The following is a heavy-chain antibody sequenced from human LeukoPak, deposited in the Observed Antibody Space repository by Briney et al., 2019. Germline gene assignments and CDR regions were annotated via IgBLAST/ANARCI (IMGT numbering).Heavy chain of an antibody. J-gene: IGHJ4*02. Sequence: GGSPRLSCAASGFTLSSYSMNWVRQAPGKGLEWVSSISSSSSYIYYADSVKGRFTISRDNAKNSLYLQMNSLRAEDTAVYYCARVRYDSSGYYSLSDSWDQGTLVTVSS. CDR2: ISSSSSYI. CDR3: ARVRYDSSGYYSLSDS. D-gene: IGHD3-22*01. V-gene: IGHV3-21*01. CDR1: GFTLSSYS.